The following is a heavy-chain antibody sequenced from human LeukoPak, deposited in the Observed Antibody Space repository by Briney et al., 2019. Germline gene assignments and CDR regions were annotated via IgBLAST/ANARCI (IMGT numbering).Heavy chain of an antibody. V-gene: IGHV3-33*01. CDR1: GFIPRSHG. Sequence: TGGSLGLSCEPSGFIPRSHGMHWVRQAPGKGLEWLAVIGSDGRNKFYADSVKGRFTTSRDNFKNILYLQMASLSAEDAAVYYCVRDDDMPDNGMDVWGQGTTVIVS. CDR2: IGSDGRNK. CDR3: VRDDDMPDNGMDV. D-gene: IGHD3-9*01. J-gene: IGHJ6*02.